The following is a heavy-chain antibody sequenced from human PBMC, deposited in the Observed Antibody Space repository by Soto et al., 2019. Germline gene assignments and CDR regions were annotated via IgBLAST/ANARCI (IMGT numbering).Heavy chain of an antibody. V-gene: IGHV1-8*01. CDR1: GYTFTSYD. D-gene: IGHD3-3*01. CDR3: ARVGGYDFWSGYYFHYYYYGMDV. Sequence: ASVKVSCKASGYTFTSYDINWVRQATGQGLEWMGWMNPNSGNTGYAQKFQGRVTMTRNTSISTAYMELSSPRSEDTAVYYCARVGGYDFWSGYYFHYYYYGMDVWGQGTTVTVSS. J-gene: IGHJ6*02. CDR2: MNPNSGNT.